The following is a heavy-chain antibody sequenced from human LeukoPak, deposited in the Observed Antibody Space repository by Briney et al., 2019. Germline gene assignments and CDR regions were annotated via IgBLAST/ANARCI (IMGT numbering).Heavy chain of an antibody. V-gene: IGHV4-59*01. CDR2: IYYGGST. D-gene: IGHD2-2*01. Sequence: PSETLSLTCTVSGGSISSYYWSWIRQPPGKGLEWIGYIYYGGSTNYNPSLKSRVTISVDTSKNQFSLKLSSVTAADTAVYYCARGGQYQLLSFDYWGQGTLVTVSS. J-gene: IGHJ4*02. CDR1: GGSISSYY. CDR3: ARGGQYQLLSFDY.